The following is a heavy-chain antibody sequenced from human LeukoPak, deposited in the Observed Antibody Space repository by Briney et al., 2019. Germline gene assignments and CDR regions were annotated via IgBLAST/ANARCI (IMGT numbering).Heavy chain of an antibody. D-gene: IGHD6-13*01. J-gene: IGHJ6*03. CDR2: IRYDGSNK. V-gene: IGHV3-30*02. Sequence: GGSLRLSCAASGFTFSSYGMHWVRQAPGKGLEWVAFIRYDGSNKYYADSVKGRFTISRDNSKNTLYLQMNSLRAEDTAVYYCAKREQQLAGYYYYYMDVWGKGTTVTVSS. CDR3: AKREQQLAGYYYYYMDV. CDR1: GFTFSSYG.